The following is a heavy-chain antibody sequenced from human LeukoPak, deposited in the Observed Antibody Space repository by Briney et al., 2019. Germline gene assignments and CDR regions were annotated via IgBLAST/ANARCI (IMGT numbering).Heavy chain of an antibody. Sequence: AAVKVSCKASGYTFTSYAMHWVRQAPGQRLEWMGWINAGNGNTKYSQEFQGRVTITRDTSASTAYMELSSLRSEDMAVYYCARARPGTRLPLDYWGQGTLVTVSS. CDR2: INAGNGNT. CDR3: ARARPGTRLPLDY. CDR1: GYTFTSYA. D-gene: IGHD1-26*01. V-gene: IGHV1-3*03. J-gene: IGHJ4*02.